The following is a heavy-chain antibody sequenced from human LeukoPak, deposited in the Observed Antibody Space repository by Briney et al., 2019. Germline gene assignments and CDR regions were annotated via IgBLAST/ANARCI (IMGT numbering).Heavy chain of an antibody. V-gene: IGHV3-9*01. CDR3: AKDRSPYDSSGYAFDY. CDR1: GFTFDDYA. J-gene: IGHJ4*02. Sequence: GGSLRLSCAASGFTFDDYAMHCVRQAPGKGLEWVSGISWNSGSIGYADSVKGRFTISRDNAKNSLYLQMNSLRAEDTALYYCAKDRSPYDSSGYAFDYWGQGTLVTVSS. D-gene: IGHD3-22*01. CDR2: ISWNSGSI.